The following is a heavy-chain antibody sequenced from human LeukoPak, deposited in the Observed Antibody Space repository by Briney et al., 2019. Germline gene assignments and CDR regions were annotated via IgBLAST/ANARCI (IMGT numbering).Heavy chain of an antibody. J-gene: IGHJ4*02. CDR3: TPGGVDF. CDR1: GFTFSGSA. CDR2: IRSKSYSYAT. V-gene: IGHV3-73*01. Sequence: PGGSLRLSCAASGFTFSGSAMHWVRQTSGKGLEWVGHIRSKSYSYATAYAASVTGRFTISRDDSRNTAYLQMNSLKTEDTAVYYCTPGGVDFWGQGTLVTVSS.